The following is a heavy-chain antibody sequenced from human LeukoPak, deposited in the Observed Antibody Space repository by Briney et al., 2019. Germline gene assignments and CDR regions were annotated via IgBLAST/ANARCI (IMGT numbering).Heavy chain of an antibody. CDR2: INWNSGVT. J-gene: IGHJ1*01. CDR1: GFTFDDYG. V-gene: IGHV3-20*04. D-gene: IGHD4-17*01. CDR3: ARGDGPTVTADYFQN. Sequence: GGSLRLSCAASGFTFDDYGMSWVRQVPGRGLEWLCGINWNSGVTGYADSVKGRFNISRDNVKNSLFLQMNSLRDEDTAFYYCARGDGPTVTADYFQNWGQGTLVTVSS.